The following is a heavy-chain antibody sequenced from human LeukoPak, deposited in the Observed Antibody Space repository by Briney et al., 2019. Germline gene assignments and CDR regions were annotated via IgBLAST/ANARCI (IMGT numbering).Heavy chain of an antibody. V-gene: IGHV1-69*06. Sequence: ASVKVSCKASGGTFSSYAISWVQQAPGQGLEWMGGIIPIFGTANYAQKFQGRVTITADKSTSTAYMELSSLRSEDTAVYYCARVRIGYQLLRRFDAFDIWGQGTMVTVSS. CDR3: ARVRIGYQLLRRFDAFDI. J-gene: IGHJ3*02. D-gene: IGHD2-2*01. CDR2: IIPIFGTA. CDR1: GGTFSSYA.